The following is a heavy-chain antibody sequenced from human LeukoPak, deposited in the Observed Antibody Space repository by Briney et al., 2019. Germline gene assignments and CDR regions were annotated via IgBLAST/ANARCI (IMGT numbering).Heavy chain of an antibody. CDR1: GFTFSSYE. CDR3: ARASSWYSVTADP. J-gene: IGHJ5*02. D-gene: IGHD6-13*01. CDR2: ISSSGSTI. Sequence: GGSLRLSCAASGFTFSSYEMNWVRQAPGKGLEWVSYISSSGSTIYYADSVKGRFTISRDNAKNSLYLQMNSLRAEDTAVYYCARASSWYSVTADPRGQGTLVTVSS. V-gene: IGHV3-48*03.